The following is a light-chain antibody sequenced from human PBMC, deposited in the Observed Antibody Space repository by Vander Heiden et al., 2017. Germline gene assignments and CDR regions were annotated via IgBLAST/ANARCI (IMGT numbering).Light chain of an antibody. CDR3: QQRENWPLT. Sequence: EIVLTQSPATLSLFPGDRASPSGRASPCCIDFLVWYQHKPGQAPRLLIYDASKRATGIPTRFSGSGSGTDFTLTISSLEPEDVAVYYCQQRENWPLTFGGGTKVEIK. J-gene: IGKJ4*01. CDR2: DAS. V-gene: IGKV3-11*01. CDR1: PCCIDF.